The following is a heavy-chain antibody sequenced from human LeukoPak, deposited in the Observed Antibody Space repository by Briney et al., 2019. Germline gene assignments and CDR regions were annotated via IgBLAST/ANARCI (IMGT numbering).Heavy chain of an antibody. Sequence: GGSLRLSCAASGFTFNNYTMSWVRQAPGKGLEWVSAISGSGGSTYYADSVKGRFTISRDNSKNTLYLQMNSLRAEDTAVYYCAKYSEWVWLQGGAFDIWGQGTMVTVSS. CDR1: GFTFNNYT. J-gene: IGHJ3*02. CDR3: AKYSEWVWLQGGAFDI. D-gene: IGHD5-24*01. CDR2: ISGSGGST. V-gene: IGHV3-23*01.